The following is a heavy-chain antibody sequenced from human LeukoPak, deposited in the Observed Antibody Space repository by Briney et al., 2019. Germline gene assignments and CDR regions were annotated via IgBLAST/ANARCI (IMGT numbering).Heavy chain of an antibody. D-gene: IGHD2-15*01. CDR2: ISWNGITI. CDR1: GFIVSDSY. J-gene: IGHJ4*02. V-gene: IGHV3-20*04. CDR3: ARADGGYHFDY. Sequence: GGSLRLSCAASGFIVSDSYMSWVRQAPGKGLEWVAGISWNGITIGYADSVKGRFTISRDNAKNSLYLQMNSLRAEDTALYYCARADGGYHFDYWGQGTLVTVSS.